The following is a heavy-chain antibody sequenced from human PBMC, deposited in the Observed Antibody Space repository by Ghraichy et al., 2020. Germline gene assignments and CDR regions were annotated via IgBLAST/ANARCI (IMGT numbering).Heavy chain of an antibody. V-gene: IGHV3-23*01. CDR3: ANYIQRWLQLSLDAFDI. Sequence: GALRLSCAASGFTFSSYAMSWVRQAPGKGLEWVSAISGSGGSTYYADSVKGRFTISRDNSKNTLYLQMNSLRAEDTAVYYCANYIQRWLQLSLDAFDIWGQGTMVTVSS. J-gene: IGHJ3*02. CDR2: ISGSGGST. D-gene: IGHD5-24*01. CDR1: GFTFSSYA.